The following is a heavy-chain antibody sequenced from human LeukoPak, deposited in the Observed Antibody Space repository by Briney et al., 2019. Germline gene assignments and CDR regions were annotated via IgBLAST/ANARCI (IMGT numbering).Heavy chain of an antibody. Sequence: PGRSLRLSCAASGFTFSSYAMHWVRQAPGKGLEWVAVISYDGSNKYYADSVKGRFTISRDNSKNTLYLQMNSLRAEDTAVYYCARPRGSSGYYYIYWGQGTLVTVSS. CDR1: GFTFSSYA. D-gene: IGHD3-22*01. V-gene: IGHV3-30*04. CDR3: ARPRGSSGYYYIY. J-gene: IGHJ4*02. CDR2: ISYDGSNK.